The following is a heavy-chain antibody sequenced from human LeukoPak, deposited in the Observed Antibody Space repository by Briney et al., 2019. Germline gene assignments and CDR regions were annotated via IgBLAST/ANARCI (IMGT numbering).Heavy chain of an antibody. J-gene: IGHJ6*02. CDR2: IWHGESNQ. Sequence: GGSLRLFCTASGFTFSFYGIHWLRQAPGKGLVWVAVIWHGESNQKHADSVKGRFTISRDNSKNTVYLQINSLRAEDAAVYYCAREFPRTYYGLDVWGQGTTVTVSS. V-gene: IGHV3-33*01. CDR3: AREFPRTYYGLDV. CDR1: GFTFSFYG.